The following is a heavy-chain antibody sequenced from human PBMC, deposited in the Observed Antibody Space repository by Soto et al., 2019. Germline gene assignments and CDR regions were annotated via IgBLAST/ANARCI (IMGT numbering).Heavy chain of an antibody. CDR1: GYTFTGYY. CDR2: INPNSGGT. Sequence: GASVKVSCKASGYTFTGYYMHWVRQAPGQGLEWMGWINPNSGGTNYAQKFQGRVTMTRDTSISTAYMELSRLRSDDTAVYYCARDRMGRDSSSSRDYYYYYGMDVWGQGTTVTVS. D-gene: IGHD6-6*01. V-gene: IGHV1-2*02. CDR3: ARDRMGRDSSSSRDYYYYYGMDV. J-gene: IGHJ6*02.